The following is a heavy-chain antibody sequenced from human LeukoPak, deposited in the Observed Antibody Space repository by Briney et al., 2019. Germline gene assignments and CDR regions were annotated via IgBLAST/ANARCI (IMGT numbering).Heavy chain of an antibody. Sequence: SVKVSCKASGGTFSSYAISWVRQAPGQGLEWMGGIIPIFGTANYAQKFQGRVTITADESTSTAYMELSSLRSEDTAVYYCAREDNLGSGSSPNDYWGQGTLVTVSS. CDR1: GGTFSSYA. CDR2: IIPIFGTA. V-gene: IGHV1-69*13. CDR3: AREDNLGSGSSPNDY. J-gene: IGHJ4*02. D-gene: IGHD6-19*01.